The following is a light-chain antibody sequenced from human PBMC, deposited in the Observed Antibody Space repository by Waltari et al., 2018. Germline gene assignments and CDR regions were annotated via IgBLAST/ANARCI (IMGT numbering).Light chain of an antibody. CDR1: SSNLGSNA. CDR2: NNN. Sequence: QSVLTQPPSASGTPGQRVTMSCSGSSSNLGSNAVNWYQQLPGTAPKLLIDNNNQRTSGVPDRISGSKSGTSASLAISGLQSEDEADYYCAAWDDNLNVWVFGGGTKLTVL. J-gene: IGLJ3*02. CDR3: AAWDDNLNVWV. V-gene: IGLV1-44*01.